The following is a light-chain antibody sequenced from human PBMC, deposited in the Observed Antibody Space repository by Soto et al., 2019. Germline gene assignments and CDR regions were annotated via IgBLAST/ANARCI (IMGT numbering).Light chain of an antibody. CDR2: DAS. V-gene: IGKV1-5*01. Sequence: DIQMTQSPSTLSASVGDRVTITCRASQSIRTWLAWYQHKPGKAPKFLIYDASTVESGVPSRFSGSGSGTESTLTISDLQPDDFATYYCQQYHNYPRTFGQGTKVDIK. CDR3: QQYHNYPRT. CDR1: QSIRTW. J-gene: IGKJ1*01.